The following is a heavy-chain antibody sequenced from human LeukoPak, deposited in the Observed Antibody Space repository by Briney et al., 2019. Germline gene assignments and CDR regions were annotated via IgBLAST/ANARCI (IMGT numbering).Heavy chain of an antibody. CDR3: ARDLNYYDSSGYYYYYYMDV. Sequence: SETLSLTCAVYGGSFSGYYWSWIRQPPGKGLEWIGEINHSGSTNYNPSLKSRVTISVDTSKNQFSLKLSSVTAADTAAYYCARDLNYYDSSGYYYYYYMDVWGKGTTVTVSS. CDR2: INHSGST. J-gene: IGHJ6*03. CDR1: GGSFSGYY. D-gene: IGHD3-22*01. V-gene: IGHV4-34*01.